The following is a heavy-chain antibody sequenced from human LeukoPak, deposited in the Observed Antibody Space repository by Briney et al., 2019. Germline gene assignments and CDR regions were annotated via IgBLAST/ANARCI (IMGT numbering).Heavy chain of an antibody. V-gene: IGHV3-23*01. CDR2: ISGSGGST. D-gene: IGHD5-18*01. Sequence: GGSLRLSCAASGFTFSSYSMNWVRQAPGKGLEWVSAISGSGGSTYYADSVKGRFTISRDNSKNTLYLQMNSLRAEDTAIYYCATYRQVLLPFESWGQGTLVTVSS. CDR1: GFTFSSYS. J-gene: IGHJ4*02. CDR3: ATYRQVLLPFES.